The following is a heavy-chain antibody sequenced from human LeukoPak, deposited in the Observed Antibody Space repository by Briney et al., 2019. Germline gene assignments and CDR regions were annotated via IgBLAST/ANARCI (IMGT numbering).Heavy chain of an antibody. Sequence: PGGSLRLSCAASGFTVSSNYMSWVRQATGQGLEWVSVIYSGGSTYYADSVKCRFTISRDNSKNMVCLQMNSLRAEDTAVYYCARACLGRGSIFLSYFVYWGQGTVVTVS. J-gene: IGHJ4*02. CDR2: IYSGGST. CDR3: ARACLGRGSIFLSYFVY. CDR1: GFTVSSNY. V-gene: IGHV3-66*01. D-gene: IGHD1-26*01.